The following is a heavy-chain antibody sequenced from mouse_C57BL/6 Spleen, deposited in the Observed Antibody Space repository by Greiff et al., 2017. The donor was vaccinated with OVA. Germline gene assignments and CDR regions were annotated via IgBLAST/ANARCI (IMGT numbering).Heavy chain of an antibody. Sequence: LQESGPELVKPGASVKISCKASGYAFRSSWMNWVKQRPGKGLEWIGRIYPGDGDTNYNGKFKGKATLTADKSSSTAYMQLSSLASEDSAVYCCAREGDDYDSRGAMDYWGQGTSVTVSS. D-gene: IGHD1-1*01. V-gene: IGHV1-82*01. J-gene: IGHJ4*01. CDR1: GYAFRSSW. CDR2: IYPGDGDT. CDR3: AREGDDYDSRGAMDY.